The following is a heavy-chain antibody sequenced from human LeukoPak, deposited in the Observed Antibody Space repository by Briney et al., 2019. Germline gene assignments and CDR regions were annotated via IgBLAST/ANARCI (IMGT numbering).Heavy chain of an antibody. D-gene: IGHD2-15*01. CDR1: GFTFSSYW. CDR2: INNDGSST. V-gene: IGHV3-74*01. CDR3: ARAPHYCSGGTCYDY. J-gene: IGHJ4*02. Sequence: GGSLRLSCAASGFTFSSYWMHWVRQAPGKGLVWVSHINNDGSSTNYADSVKGRFTISRDNAKNSLYLQMDSLRAEDTAVYYCARAPHYCSGGTCYDYWGQGTLVTVSS.